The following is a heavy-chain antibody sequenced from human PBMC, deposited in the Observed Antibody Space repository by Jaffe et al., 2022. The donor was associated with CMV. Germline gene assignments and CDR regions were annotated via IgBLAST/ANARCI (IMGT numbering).Heavy chain of an antibody. J-gene: IGHJ6*02. D-gene: IGHD4-17*01. CDR1: GGSISSYY. V-gene: IGHV4-4*07. CDR3: AREVGPHDDYGDYMSYYYGMDV. CDR2: IYTSGST. Sequence: QVQLQESGPGLVKPSETLSLTCTVSGGSISSYYWSWIRQPAGKGLEWIGRIYTSGSTNYNPSLKSRVTMSVDTSKNQFSLKLSSVTAADTAVYYCAREVGPHDDYGDYMSYYYGMDVWGQGTTVTVSS.